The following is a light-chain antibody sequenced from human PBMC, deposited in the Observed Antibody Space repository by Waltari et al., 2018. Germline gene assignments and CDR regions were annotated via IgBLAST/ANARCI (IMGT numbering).Light chain of an antibody. CDR2: GAS. CDR3: QQYGSSPWT. J-gene: IGKJ1*01. CDR1: QSVSSSY. Sequence: ELVLTQSPVTLSLSPGERAPLSCRASQSVSSSYLAWYQQKPGQAPRVLIHGASNRATGIPDRFSGSGSGTDFTLTISRLEPEDFAVYYCQQYGSSPWTFGQGTKVEIK. V-gene: IGKV3-20*01.